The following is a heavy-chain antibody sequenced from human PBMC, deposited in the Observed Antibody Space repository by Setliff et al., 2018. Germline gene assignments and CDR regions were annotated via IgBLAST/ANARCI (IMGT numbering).Heavy chain of an antibody. CDR3: ANHNPARRALNGTPLDN. CDR1: GFTFNNYA. V-gene: IGHV3-23*01. CDR2: IGGRGATT. Sequence: GGSLRLSCAASGFTFNNYAMTWVRQAPGKGLEWVSVIGGRGATTYYTDSVKGRFTISRDNSKNTLSLQMRSLRAEDTAIYYCANHNPARRALNGTPLDNWGQGTLVTVSS. J-gene: IGHJ4*02. D-gene: IGHD3-9*01.